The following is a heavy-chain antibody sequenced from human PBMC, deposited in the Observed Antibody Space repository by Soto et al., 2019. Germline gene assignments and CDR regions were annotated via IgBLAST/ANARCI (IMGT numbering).Heavy chain of an antibody. V-gene: IGHV3-30*03. D-gene: IGHD3-10*01. Sequence: QVQLVESGGGVVQPGRSLRLSCAASGFPFTSYVMHWVREGPDKGLEWVAIISYDGSDKYYADSVKGRFTISRDNSKNTLYLQMNSLRPEDTALYYCVGGQYYFDYRGQGTLVIVSS. CDR2: ISYDGSDK. CDR1: GFPFTSYV. J-gene: IGHJ4*02. CDR3: VGGQYYFDY.